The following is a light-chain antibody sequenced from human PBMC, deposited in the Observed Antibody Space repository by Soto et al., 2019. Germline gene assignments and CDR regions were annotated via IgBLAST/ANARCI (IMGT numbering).Light chain of an antibody. CDR3: CSYAGSYTLV. CDR2: DVT. CDR1: SSNVGNYNY. V-gene: IGLV2-11*01. J-gene: IGLJ2*01. Sequence: QSALTQPRSVSGSPGQSVTISCTGTSSNVGNYNYVSWYQQHPGKVPKLIIYDVTKRPSGVPDRFSGSKSGNTASLTMSGLRAEDEADYYCCSYAGSYTLVFGGGTKLTVL.